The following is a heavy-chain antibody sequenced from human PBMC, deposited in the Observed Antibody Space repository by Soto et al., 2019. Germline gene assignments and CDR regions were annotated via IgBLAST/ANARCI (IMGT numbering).Heavy chain of an antibody. V-gene: IGHV3-23*01. CDR3: AKGPLLRFLEWFPPPHFDY. Sequence: GSLRLSCAASGFTFSSYAMSWVRQAPGKGLEWVSAISGSGGSTYYADSVKGRFTISRDNSKNTLYLQMNSLRAEDTAVYYCAKGPLLRFLEWFPPPHFDYWGQGTLVTVSS. CDR1: GFTFSSYA. CDR2: ISGSGGST. D-gene: IGHD3-3*01. J-gene: IGHJ4*02.